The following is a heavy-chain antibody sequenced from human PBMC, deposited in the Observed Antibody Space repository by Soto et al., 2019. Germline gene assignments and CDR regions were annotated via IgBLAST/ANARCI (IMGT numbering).Heavy chain of an antibody. CDR1: GFTVSSNY. V-gene: IGHV3-53*01. D-gene: IGHD3-22*01. J-gene: IGHJ4*02. CDR3: ARVTGGGPTYYYDSSGYSYFDY. Sequence: PGGSLRLSCAASGFTVSSNYMSWVRQAPGKGLEWVSVIYSGGSTYYADSVKGRFTISRDNSKNTLYLQMNSLRAEDTAVYYCARVTGGGPTYYYDSSGYSYFDYWGQGTLVTVSS. CDR2: IYSGGST.